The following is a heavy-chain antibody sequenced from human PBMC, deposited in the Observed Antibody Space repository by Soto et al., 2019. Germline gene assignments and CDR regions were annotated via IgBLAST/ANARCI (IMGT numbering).Heavy chain of an antibody. CDR1: GGSISSSSYY. CDR2: IYYSGST. J-gene: IGHJ5*02. D-gene: IGHD3-10*01. Sequence: QLQLQESGPGLVKPSETLSLTCTVSGGSISSSSYYWGWIRQPPGKGLEWIGSIYYSGSTYYNPSLKSRVTISVDTSKNQFSLKLSSVTAADTAVYYCARHAWGYYGSRGGWFDPWGQGTLVTVSS. V-gene: IGHV4-39*01. CDR3: ARHAWGYYGSRGGWFDP.